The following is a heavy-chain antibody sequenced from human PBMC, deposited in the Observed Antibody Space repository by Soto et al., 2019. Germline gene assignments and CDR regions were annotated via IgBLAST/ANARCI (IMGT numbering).Heavy chain of an antibody. V-gene: IGHV1-69*13. D-gene: IGHD6-13*01. CDR2: IIPIFGTA. J-gene: IGHJ6*02. Sequence: GASVKVSCKASGGTFSSYAISWVRQAPGQGLEWMGGIIPIFGTANYAQKFQGRVTITADESTSTAYMELSSLRSEDTAVYYCARAPNAGIAAAAASFDYYYGMDVWGQGTTVTVSS. CDR3: ARAPNAGIAAAAASFDYYYGMDV. CDR1: GGTFSSYA.